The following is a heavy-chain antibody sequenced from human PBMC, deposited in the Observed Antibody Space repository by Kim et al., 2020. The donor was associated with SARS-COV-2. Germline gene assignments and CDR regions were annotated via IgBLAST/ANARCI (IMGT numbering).Heavy chain of an antibody. V-gene: IGHV5-51*07. Sequence: GESLKISCKGSGYSFTSYWIGWVHQMPGKGLEWMGIIYPGDSDTRYSPSFHGQVTISADKSISTAYLQWSSLQASDTAMYYCARVGAVAGTNYGMDVWGQGTTVTVSS. J-gene: IGHJ6*02. CDR1: GYSFTSYW. CDR3: ARVGAVAGTNYGMDV. D-gene: IGHD6-19*01. CDR2: IYPGDSDT.